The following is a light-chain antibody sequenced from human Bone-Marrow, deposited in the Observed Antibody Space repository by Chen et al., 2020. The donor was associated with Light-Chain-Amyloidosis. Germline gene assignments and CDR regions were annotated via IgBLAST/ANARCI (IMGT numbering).Light chain of an antibody. Sequence: HSALTQPASVSGSPGQAIPSACTGTSSDVGGDNHVSWYQQPPDKAPKLMIYEVTTRPSWVTDRFSGSKSDNAASLTISVLQTEDEADYFCSSYTITNTLVFGSGTKVTV. CDR1: SSDVGGDNH. CDR3: SSYTITNTLV. CDR2: EVT. J-gene: IGLJ1*01. V-gene: IGLV2-14*01.